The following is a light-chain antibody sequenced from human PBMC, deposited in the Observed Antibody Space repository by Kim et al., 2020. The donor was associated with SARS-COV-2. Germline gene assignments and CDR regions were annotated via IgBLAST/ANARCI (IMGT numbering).Light chain of an antibody. CDR1: SLRSYY. CDR3: NSRDSNDNVV. J-gene: IGLJ2*01. Sequence: SSELTQDPAVSVALGQTVRITCQGDSLRSYYATWYQQKPGQAPIVVIYGKNNRPSWIQDRFSGSSSGNTASLTITGTQAGDEADYYSNSRDSNDNVVFGG. V-gene: IGLV3-19*01. CDR2: GKN.